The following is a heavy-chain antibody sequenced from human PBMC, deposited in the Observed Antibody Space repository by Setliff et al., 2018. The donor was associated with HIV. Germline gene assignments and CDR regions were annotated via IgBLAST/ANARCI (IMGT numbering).Heavy chain of an antibody. CDR2: ISFSTTYI. Sequence: GGSLRLSCAASGFTFSSYNMNWVRQAPGKGLEWVSSISFSTTYIYYADSVKGRFSISRDNAKSSLYLQMNSLRAEDTAVYYCAREIGAAVAGSLDYWGQGTLVTVSS. CDR1: GFTFSSYN. J-gene: IGHJ4*02. CDR3: AREIGAAVAGSLDY. V-gene: IGHV3-21*01. D-gene: IGHD6-19*01.